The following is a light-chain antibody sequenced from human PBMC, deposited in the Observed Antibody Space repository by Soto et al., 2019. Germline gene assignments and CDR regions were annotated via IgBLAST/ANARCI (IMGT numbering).Light chain of an antibody. V-gene: IGKV2-40*01. CDR1: QILLDSDDGNTY. CDR2: TLS. CDR3: QYYGSSPGT. J-gene: IGKJ1*01. Sequence: DIVVTQSPLSLPVTPGEPASISCSASQILLDSDDGNTYLDWYLQKPGQSPQLLIYTLSYRASGVPDRFSGSGSGTDFTLTISRLEYEDFAMYYCQYYGSSPGTFGQGTKVDI.